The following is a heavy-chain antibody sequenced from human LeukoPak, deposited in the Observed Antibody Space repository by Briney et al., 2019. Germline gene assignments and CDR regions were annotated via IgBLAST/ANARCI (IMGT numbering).Heavy chain of an antibody. CDR3: AREVPLDYGDFSYFDY. D-gene: IGHD4-17*01. CDR1: GFTFDDSG. V-gene: IGHV3-20*04. CDR2: INWNGDNT. J-gene: IGHJ4*02. Sequence: GGSLRLSCAASGFTFDDSGMSWVRQAPGKGLEWVSGINWNGDNTGYADSVKGRFTISRDNAKDSLYLQMNSLRAEDTAFYYCAREVPLDYGDFSYFDYWGQGTLVTISS.